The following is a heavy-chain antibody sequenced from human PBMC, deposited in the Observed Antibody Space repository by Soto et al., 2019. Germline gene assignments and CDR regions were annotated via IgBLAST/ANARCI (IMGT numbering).Heavy chain of an antibody. CDR3: ARARRDVNARYCSSTSCYTFDY. Sequence: QVQLVQSGAEVKKPGASVKVSCKASGYTFTGYYMHWVRQAPGQGLEWMGWLNPNSGGTNYAQKFQGRVTMTRDTSISTAYMELSRLRSDDTAVYYCARARRDVNARYCSSTSCYTFDYWGQGTLVTVSS. CDR1: GYTFTGYY. CDR2: LNPNSGGT. V-gene: IGHV1-2*02. J-gene: IGHJ4*02. D-gene: IGHD2-2*02.